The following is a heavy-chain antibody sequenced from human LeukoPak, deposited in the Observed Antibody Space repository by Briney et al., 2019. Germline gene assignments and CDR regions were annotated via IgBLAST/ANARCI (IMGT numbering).Heavy chain of an antibody. D-gene: IGHD3-10*01. CDR1: SGSISSGTYF. CDR3: ARHGALHGSLCY. Sequence: SETLSLTCTVSSGSISSGTYFWGWIRQPPGKGLEWIGSISYSGSTYYNPSLKSRVSISVDMSRNQFSLRLSSVTAADTAVFYCARHGALHGSLCYWGQGTLVTVSS. V-gene: IGHV4-39*01. J-gene: IGHJ4*02. CDR2: ISYSGST.